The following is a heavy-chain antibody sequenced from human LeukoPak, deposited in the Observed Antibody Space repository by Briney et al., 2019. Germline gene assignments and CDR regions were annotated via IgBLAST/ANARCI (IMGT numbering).Heavy chain of an antibody. Sequence: PGGSLRLSCAASGFTFSGCGMSWVRQAPGKGLEWVSSINGGGDSTFYADSVKGRFTISRDNSKNTLYLQMNSLRVEETAVYFCAKIGGYVVYWGQGTLVTVSS. CDR2: INGGGDST. CDR3: AKIGGYVVY. V-gene: IGHV3-23*01. J-gene: IGHJ4*02. CDR1: GFTFSGCG.